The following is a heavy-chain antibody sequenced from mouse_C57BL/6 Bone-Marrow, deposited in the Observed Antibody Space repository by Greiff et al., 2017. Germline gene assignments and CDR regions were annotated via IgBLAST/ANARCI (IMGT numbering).Heavy chain of an antibody. J-gene: IGHJ2*01. V-gene: IGHV14-2*01. CDR3: TRSLSYYGTNY. D-gene: IGHD1-1*01. CDR2: IDPEDGET. CDR1: GFNIKDYY. Sequence: VQLQQSGAELVKPGASVKLSCTASGFNIKDYYIHWVKQRTEQGLEWIGRIDPEDGETKYAPKFQDKATIPADTSSNTAYLQLSSLTSEDTAVYYCTRSLSYYGTNYWGQGTTLTVSS.